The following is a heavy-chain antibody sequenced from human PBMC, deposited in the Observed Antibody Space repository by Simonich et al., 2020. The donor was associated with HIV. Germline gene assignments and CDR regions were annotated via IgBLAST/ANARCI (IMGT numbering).Heavy chain of an antibody. Sequence: QVQLVESGGGVVQPGRSLRLSCAASGFTFSSYAMHWFRQAPGKGLEWVAVISYDGSNKYYADSVKGRVTISRDNSKNTLYLQMNSLRAEDTAVYYCASGGSISSVWADDYWGQGTLVTVSS. J-gene: IGHJ4*02. CDR2: ISYDGSNK. V-gene: IGHV3-30*07. CDR1: GFTFSSYA. D-gene: IGHD3-16*01. CDR3: ASGGSISSVWADDY.